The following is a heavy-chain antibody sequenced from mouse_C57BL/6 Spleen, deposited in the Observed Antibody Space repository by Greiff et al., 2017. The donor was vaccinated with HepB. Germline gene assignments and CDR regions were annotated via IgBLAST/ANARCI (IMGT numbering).Heavy chain of an antibody. CDR3: ARSGKFYYGNYDYAMDY. Sequence: VQLQQSGAELVRPGASVKLSCKASGYTFTDYYINWVKQRPGQGLEWIARIYPGSGNTYYNEKFKGKATLTAEKSSSTAYMQLSSLTSEDSAVYFCARSGKFYYGNYDYAMDYWGQGTSVTVSS. CDR2: IYPGSGNT. J-gene: IGHJ4*01. CDR1: GYTFTDYY. D-gene: IGHD2-1*01. V-gene: IGHV1-76*01.